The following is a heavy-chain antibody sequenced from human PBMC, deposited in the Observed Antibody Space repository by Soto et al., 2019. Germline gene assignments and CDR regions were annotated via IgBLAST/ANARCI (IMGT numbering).Heavy chain of an antibody. CDR3: ARGNYSDTSGPFSDAFDV. V-gene: IGHV3-7*04. CDR2: IKPDGSEK. J-gene: IGHJ3*01. CDR1: GFTFSSYW. D-gene: IGHD3-22*01. Sequence: VQLVESGGGLVQPGTSLRLSCAASGFTFSSYWMNWVRQAPGKGLEWVANIKPDGSEKWYVDSVKGRFTISRDNAKRSXXLQMNSMRADDTAVYFCARGNYSDTSGPFSDAFDVWGQGTMVTVSS.